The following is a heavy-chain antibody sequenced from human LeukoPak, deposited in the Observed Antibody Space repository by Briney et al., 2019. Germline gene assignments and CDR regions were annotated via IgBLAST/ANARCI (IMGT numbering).Heavy chain of an antibody. CDR2: IYPGDSNG. CDR3: ARHFHSAWFGF. D-gene: IGHD5-18*01. Sequence: GESLRISCKCSGFDFTAYGIAWVRPMPGKGLGWMGNIYPGDSNGRYSPSFQGQVTMSADKSITTVYLQWSSLKASDTAMYYCARHFHSAWFGFWGQGSLVTVSS. CDR1: GFDFTAYG. J-gene: IGHJ4*02. V-gene: IGHV5-51*01.